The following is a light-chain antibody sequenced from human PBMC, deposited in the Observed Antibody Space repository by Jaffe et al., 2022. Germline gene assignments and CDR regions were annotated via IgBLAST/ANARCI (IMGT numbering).Light chain of an antibody. CDR2: DAS. Sequence: AIQLTQSPSALSASVGDRVTITCRASQGISSSLAWYQQKPGKPPKLLIYDASSLESGVPSRFSGSGSGTDFTLTISSLQPEDFATYYCQHFYNYPHTFGQGTRLEIK. V-gene: IGKV1D-13*01. CDR3: QHFYNYPHT. J-gene: IGKJ5*01. CDR1: QGISSS.